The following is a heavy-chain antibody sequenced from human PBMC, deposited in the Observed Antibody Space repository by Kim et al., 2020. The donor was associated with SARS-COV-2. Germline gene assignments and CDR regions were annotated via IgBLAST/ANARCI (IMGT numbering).Heavy chain of an antibody. CDR3: ARDRSQGWLLPPMAWFDP. CDR1: GGSISSGGYS. Sequence: SETLSLTCAVSGGSISSGGYSWSWIRQPPGKGLEWIGYIYHSGSTYYNPSLKSRVTISVDRSKNQFSLKLSSVTAADTAVYYCARDRSQGWLLPPMAWFDPWGQGTLVTVSS. V-gene: IGHV4-30-2*01. J-gene: IGHJ5*02. D-gene: IGHD2-21*01. CDR2: IYHSGST.